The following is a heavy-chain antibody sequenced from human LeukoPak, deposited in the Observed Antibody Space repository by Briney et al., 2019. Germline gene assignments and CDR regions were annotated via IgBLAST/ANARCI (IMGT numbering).Heavy chain of an antibody. V-gene: IGHV4-30-2*01. CDR3: ATLGDYEGGYYFDY. D-gene: IGHD4-17*01. Sequence: SETLSLTCAVSGGSISSGGYSWSWIRLPPGKGLEWIGYIYHSGSTYYNPSLKSRVTISVDRSKNQFSLKLSSVTAADTAVYYCATLGDYEGGYYFDYWGQGTLVTVSS. CDR2: IYHSGST. CDR1: GGSISSGGYS. J-gene: IGHJ4*02.